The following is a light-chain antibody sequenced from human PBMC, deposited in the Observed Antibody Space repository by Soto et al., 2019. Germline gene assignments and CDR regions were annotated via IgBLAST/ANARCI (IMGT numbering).Light chain of an antibody. CDR3: QQSFSTLS. Sequence: DIQMTQSPSSLYASVGDRVTITCRASQTIINYLYWYQQKPGKAPKLLIYAASSLQSWVPSRFSGSVSGTDCTLTISSLHPEDFATYSCQQSFSTLSFGPGTKVEIK. CDR2: AAS. J-gene: IGKJ1*01. CDR1: QTIINY. V-gene: IGKV1-39*01.